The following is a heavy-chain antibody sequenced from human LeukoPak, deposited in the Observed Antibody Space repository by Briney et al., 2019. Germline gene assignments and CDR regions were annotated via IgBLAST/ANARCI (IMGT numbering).Heavy chain of an antibody. V-gene: IGHV4-38-2*01. D-gene: IGHD3-16*01. Sequence: SETLSLTCAVSGYSISNGYLWGWIRQPPGKGLEWIGTIYHSGGTYYNSPLKSRVTISVDTSSNQFSLNLTSVTAADTAVYYCARVGGGTFAYWGQGTLVTVSS. CDR3: ARVGGGTFAY. CDR2: IYHSGGT. J-gene: IGHJ4*02. CDR1: GYSISNGYL.